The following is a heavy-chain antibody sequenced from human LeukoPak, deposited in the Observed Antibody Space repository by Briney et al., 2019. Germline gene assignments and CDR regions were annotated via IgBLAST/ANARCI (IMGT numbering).Heavy chain of an antibody. V-gene: IGHV3-7*01. CDR2: IKESESEG. CDR1: GFTFRIYW. CDR3: ARVGADLKNYYMGV. Sequence: PGGSLRLSCAASGFTFRIYWMTWVRQAPGKGPEWVATIKESESEGYYVDSVKGRFTISRDNAKNSLHLHMNSLRAEDTAVYYCARVGADLKNYYMGVWGKGTTVTVSS. J-gene: IGHJ6*03.